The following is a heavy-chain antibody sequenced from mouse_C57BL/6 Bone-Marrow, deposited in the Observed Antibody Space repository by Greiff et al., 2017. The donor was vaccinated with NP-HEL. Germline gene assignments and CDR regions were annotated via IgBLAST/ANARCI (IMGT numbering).Heavy chain of an antibody. CDR2: INPGSGGT. J-gene: IGHJ2*01. CDR3: ARRRSYYGSSYFDY. D-gene: IGHD1-1*01. CDR1: GYAFTNYL. Sequence: QVQLQQSGAELVRPGTSVKVSCKASGYAFTNYLIEWVKQRPGQGLEWIGVINPGSGGTNYNEKFKGKATLTADKSSSTAYMQLSSLTSEDSAVYFCARRRSYYGSSYFDYWGQGTTLTVSS. V-gene: IGHV1-54*01.